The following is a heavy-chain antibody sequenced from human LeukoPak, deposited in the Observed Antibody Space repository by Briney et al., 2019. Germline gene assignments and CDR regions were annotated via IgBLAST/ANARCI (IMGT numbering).Heavy chain of an antibody. CDR2: IKGDGSQK. V-gene: IGHV3-7*03. J-gene: IGHJ4*02. CDR3: ARNRGWLQFDY. Sequence: GGSLRLSCAASGFIFSDHWLDWVRQAPGKGLEWVAHIKGDGSQKYYVDSVKGRFTISRDNAKTSLYLQMDSLRAEDTAVYYCARNRGWLQFDYWGQGTLVTVSS. D-gene: IGHD5-12*01. CDR1: GFIFSDHW.